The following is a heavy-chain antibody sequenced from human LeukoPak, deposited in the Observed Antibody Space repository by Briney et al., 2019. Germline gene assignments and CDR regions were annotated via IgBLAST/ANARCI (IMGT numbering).Heavy chain of an antibody. CDR2: ISYHGNNE. CDR3: AREGEPYSSGWYIGGY. J-gene: IGHJ4*02. Sequence: PGGSLRLSCAASGFTFSTYAMHWVRXAXGXXLEXVALISYHGNNEYYADSVKGRFTISRDNSKNTLYLQMNSLRPEDTAVYYCAREGEPYSSGWYIGGYWGQGTLVTVSS. V-gene: IGHV3-30-3*01. D-gene: IGHD6-19*01. CDR1: GFTFSTYA.